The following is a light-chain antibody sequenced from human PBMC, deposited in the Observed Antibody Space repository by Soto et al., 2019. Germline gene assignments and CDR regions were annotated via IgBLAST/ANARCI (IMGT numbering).Light chain of an antibody. CDR1: QSISSY. V-gene: IGKV1-39*01. Sequence: DIQMTPSPSSLSSTLRDRVTITFRASQSISSYLNWYQQKPGKAPKLLIYAASSLQSGVPSRFSGSGSGTDFTLTISSLQPEDFATYYCQQSYSTPHTFGQGTKVDIK. CDR3: QQSYSTPHT. CDR2: AAS. J-gene: IGKJ2*01.